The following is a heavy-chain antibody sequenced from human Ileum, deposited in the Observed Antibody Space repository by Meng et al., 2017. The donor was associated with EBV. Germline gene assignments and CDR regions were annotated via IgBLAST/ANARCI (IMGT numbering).Heavy chain of an antibody. D-gene: IGHD6-19*01. CDR1: GYTFTDYA. J-gene: IGHJ1*01. CDR2: ISAYNGKT. V-gene: IGHV1-18*01. Sequence: VQLAQSGAEVKQAWVSVKVSCKASGYTFTDYASSWVRQAPGQGLEWMGWISAYNGKTNSAQTFQGRVTMTIDTSTSTAYMELESLASDDTAVYYCSRTFSSGWETGYFQHWGQGTLVTVSS. CDR3: SRTFSSGWETGYFQH.